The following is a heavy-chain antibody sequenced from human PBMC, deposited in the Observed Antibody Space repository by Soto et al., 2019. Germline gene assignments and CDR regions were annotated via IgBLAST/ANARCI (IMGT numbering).Heavy chain of an antibody. Sequence: GASVKVSCKASGHTFTSYGISWVRQAPGQGLEWMGWISAYNGNTNYAQKLQGRVTMTTDTSTSTAYMELRSLRSDDTAVYYCAREGFAAAGTNYYYMDVWGKGTTVTVSS. CDR2: ISAYNGNT. CDR3: AREGFAAAGTNYYYMDV. V-gene: IGHV1-18*01. D-gene: IGHD6-13*01. CDR1: GHTFTSYG. J-gene: IGHJ6*03.